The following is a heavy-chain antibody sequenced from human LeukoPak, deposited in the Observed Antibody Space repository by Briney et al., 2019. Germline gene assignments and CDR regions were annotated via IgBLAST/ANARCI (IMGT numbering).Heavy chain of an antibody. Sequence: SQTLSLTCAISGDSVSSKSAAWNWIRQSPSRGLEWLGRTYYRSKWYNDYAVSVKSRITVTPDICKNQFSLQLNSVTPEDTAVYYCARDPLGEIYFDYWGQGTLVTVSS. V-gene: IGHV6-1*01. D-gene: IGHD1-26*01. CDR3: ARDPLGEIYFDY. CDR2: TYYRSKWYN. J-gene: IGHJ4*02. CDR1: GDSVSSKSAA.